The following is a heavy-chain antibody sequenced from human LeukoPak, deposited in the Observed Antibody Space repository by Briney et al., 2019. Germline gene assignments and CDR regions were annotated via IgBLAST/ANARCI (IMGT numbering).Heavy chain of an antibody. CDR3: ARDRGWFLDY. CDR2: INPNTGAT. D-gene: IGHD6-19*01. V-gene: IGHV1-2*02. CDR1: GYTFTGSY. Sequence: ASVKVSCRASGYTFTGSYIHWVRQAPGQGLEWMAWINPNTGATKYSQKFPDRVTVTSDTSSSTAYMEVTSLTSDDTAVYYCARDRGWFLDYWGRGSLLIVSS. J-gene: IGHJ4*02.